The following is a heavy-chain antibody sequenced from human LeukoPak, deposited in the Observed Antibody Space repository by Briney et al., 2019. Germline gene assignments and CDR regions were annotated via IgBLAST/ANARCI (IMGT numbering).Heavy chain of an antibody. CDR2: LRYSGDT. D-gene: IGHD3-22*01. J-gene: IGHJ4*02. V-gene: IGHV4-39*07. Sequence: SSETLSLNCTVSGGSISSGTFSWGWIRQPPGKGLEWIGSLRYSGDTKYNPSLKSRLTMSTDTSKKQFSLKLSSVTAADTAVYYCASMYYYDSSGLDYWGQGTLVTVSS. CDR1: GGSISSGTFS. CDR3: ASMYYYDSSGLDY.